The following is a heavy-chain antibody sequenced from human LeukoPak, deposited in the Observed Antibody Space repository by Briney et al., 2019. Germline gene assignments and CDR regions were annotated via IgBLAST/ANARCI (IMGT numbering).Heavy chain of an antibody. CDR1: GFTFSSYA. J-gene: IGHJ6*03. CDR3: AREGTTVTNYYYYYYMDV. V-gene: IGHV3-30*04. D-gene: IGHD4-17*01. Sequence: GGSLRLSCAASGFTFSSYAMHWVRQAPGKGLEWVAVISYDGSNKYYADSVKGRFTISRDNSKNTLYLQMNSLRAEDTAVYCCAREGTTVTNYYYYYYMDVWGKGTTVTVSS. CDR2: ISYDGSNK.